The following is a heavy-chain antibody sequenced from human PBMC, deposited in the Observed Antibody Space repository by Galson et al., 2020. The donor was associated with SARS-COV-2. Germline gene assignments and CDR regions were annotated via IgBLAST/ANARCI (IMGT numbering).Heavy chain of an antibody. CDR1: GFTFSSYW. D-gene: IGHD3-16*01. CDR2: INQDGSGK. J-gene: IGHJ4*02. Sequence: QLGESLKISCSASGFTFSSYWLTWVRQAPGKGLEWVANINQDGSGKHYVDSMEGRFTISRDNAKSSLFLQVYSLRAEDTAVYYCARGTLSFDYGGQGTLVAGSS. V-gene: IGHV3-7*04. CDR3: ARGTLSFDY.